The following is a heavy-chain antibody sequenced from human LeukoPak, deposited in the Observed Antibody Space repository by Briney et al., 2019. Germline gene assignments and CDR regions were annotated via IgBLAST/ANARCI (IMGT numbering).Heavy chain of an antibody. J-gene: IGHJ4*02. CDR3: AREAGYYDSSGYYF. D-gene: IGHD3-22*01. V-gene: IGHV1-69*05. CDR1: GGTFSSYA. Sequence: ASVKVSCKASGGTFSSYAISWVRQAPGQGREWMGRIIPIFGTANYAQKFQGRVTITTDESTSTAYMGLSSLRSEDTAVYYCAREAGYYDSSGYYFWGQGTLVTVSS. CDR2: IIPIFGTA.